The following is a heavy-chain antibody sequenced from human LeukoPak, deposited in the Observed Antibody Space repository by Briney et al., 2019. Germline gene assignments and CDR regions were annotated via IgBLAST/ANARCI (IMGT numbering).Heavy chain of an antibody. Sequence: GGSLRLSCAASGFTLSSYEMNWVRQAPWKGLAWVSYIINDGSTIYYADSVKGRFTISRDNAKNSLYLQKNSLRAEDTAVYFCASLAVAFDFWGQGTLVTVSS. CDR1: GFTLSSYE. CDR2: IINDGSTI. J-gene: IGHJ4*02. V-gene: IGHV3-48*03. CDR3: ASLAVAFDF. D-gene: IGHD6-19*01.